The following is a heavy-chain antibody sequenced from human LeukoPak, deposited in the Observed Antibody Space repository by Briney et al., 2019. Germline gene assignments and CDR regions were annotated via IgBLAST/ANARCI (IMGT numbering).Heavy chain of an antibody. V-gene: IGHV3-23*01. D-gene: IGHD3-10*01. Sequence: GGSLRLSCAASGLTFSSYPMTWVRQAPGKGLEWVSAISGGGGSTHYADSVKGRFAISRDNSKNTLYLQMNSLRAEDTAVYFCAKGAYFSGSYGFAFDYWGQGTLVTVSS. CDR3: AKGAYFSGSYGFAFDY. CDR2: ISGGGGST. CDR1: GLTFSSYP. J-gene: IGHJ4*02.